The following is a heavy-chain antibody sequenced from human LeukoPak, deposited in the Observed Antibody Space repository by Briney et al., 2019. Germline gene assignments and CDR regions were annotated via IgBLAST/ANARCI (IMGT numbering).Heavy chain of an antibody. Sequence: ASVKVSCKASGYTFTSYYVHWVRQAPGQGLEWMGIINPSGGSTSYAQKFQGRVTMTRDTSISTAYMELSRLRSDDTAVYYCARVMEWELLGASDIWGQGTMVTVSS. V-gene: IGHV1-46*01. CDR1: GYTFTSYY. CDR3: ARVMEWELLGASDI. D-gene: IGHD1-26*01. J-gene: IGHJ3*02. CDR2: INPSGGST.